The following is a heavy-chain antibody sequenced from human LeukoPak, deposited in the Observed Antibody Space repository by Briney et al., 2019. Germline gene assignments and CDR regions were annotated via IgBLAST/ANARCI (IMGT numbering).Heavy chain of an antibody. CDR2: INHSGST. CDR1: GGSFSGYY. Sequence: SETLSLTCAVYGGSFSGYYWSWIRQPPGKGLEWIGEINHSGSTNYNPSLKSRVTISVDTSKNQFSLKLSSVTAADTAVYYCASSGLNGYNPPYYYYGMDVWGQGTTVTVSS. D-gene: IGHD5-24*01. J-gene: IGHJ6*02. CDR3: ASSGLNGYNPPYYYYGMDV. V-gene: IGHV4-34*01.